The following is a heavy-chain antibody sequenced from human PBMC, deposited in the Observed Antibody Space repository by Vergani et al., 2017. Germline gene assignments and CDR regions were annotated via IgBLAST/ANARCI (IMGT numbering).Heavy chain of an antibody. V-gene: IGHV4-59*01. D-gene: IGHD3-3*01. CDR1: GGSISSYY. CDR3: ASLTYYDFWSGHYFDY. CDR2: IYYSGST. J-gene: IGHJ4*02. Sequence: QVQLQESGPGLVKPSETLSLTCTVSGGSISSYYWSWIRQPPGKGLEWIGYIYYSGSTNYNPSLKSRVTISVDTSKNQFSLKLSSVTAADPAVYYCASLTYYDFWSGHYFDYWGQGTLVTVSS.